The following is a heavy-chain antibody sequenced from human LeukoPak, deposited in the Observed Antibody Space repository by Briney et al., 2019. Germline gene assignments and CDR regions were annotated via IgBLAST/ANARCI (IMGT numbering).Heavy chain of an antibody. J-gene: IGHJ1*01. CDR1: GFTFDDYT. CDR3: AKDPTPYCGGDCYPRYFQH. CDR2: ISWDGGST. D-gene: IGHD2-21*02. V-gene: IGHV3-43*01. Sequence: PGGSLRLSCAASGFTFDDYTMHWVRQAPGKGLEWVSLISWDGGSTYYADSVKGRFTISRDNSKNSLYLQMNSLRTEDTALYYCAKDPTPYCGGDCYPRYFQHWGQGTLVTVSS.